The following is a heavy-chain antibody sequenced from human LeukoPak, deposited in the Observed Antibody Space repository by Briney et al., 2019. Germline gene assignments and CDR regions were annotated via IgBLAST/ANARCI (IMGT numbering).Heavy chain of an antibody. V-gene: IGHV3-23*01. CDR1: GFTFSSYA. J-gene: IGHJ4*02. Sequence: GGSLRLSCAASGFTFSSYAMSWVRQAPGKGLEWVSAISGSGGSTYYADSVKGRFTISRDNSKNTLYLQMNSLRAEDTAVYYCAKDSRVQAGSTPHSDYDFDYWGQGTLVTVSS. CDR2: ISGSGGST. D-gene: IGHD5-12*01. CDR3: AKDSRVQAGSTPHSDYDFDY.